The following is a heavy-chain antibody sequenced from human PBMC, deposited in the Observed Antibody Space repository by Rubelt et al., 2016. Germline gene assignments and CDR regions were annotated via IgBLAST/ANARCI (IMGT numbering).Heavy chain of an antibody. J-gene: IGHJ5*02. V-gene: IGHV1-8*01. CDR3: ARMVNDFWSGYHNWFDP. Sequence: QVQLVQSGAGVKKPGASVKVSCKASGYTFTSYDINWVRQATGQGLEWMGWMNPNSGNTGYAQKFQGRVTMTRNTSISTAYMELSSLRSEDTAVYYCARMVNDFWSGYHNWFDPWGQGTLVTVSS. D-gene: IGHD3-3*01. CDR2: MNPNSGNT. CDR1: GYTFTSYD.